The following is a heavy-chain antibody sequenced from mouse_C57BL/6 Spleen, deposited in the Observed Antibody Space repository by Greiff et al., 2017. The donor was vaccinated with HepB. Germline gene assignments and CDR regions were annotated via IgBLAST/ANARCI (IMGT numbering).Heavy chain of an antibody. CDR3: ARWSYYGSTLYAMDY. CDR1: GYTFTSYW. Sequence: QVQLQQPGAELVKPGASVKMSCKASGYTFTSYWITWVKQRPGQGLEWIGDIYPGSGSTNYNEKFKSKATLTVDTSSSTAYMQLSSLTSEDAAVDYCARWSYYGSTLYAMDYWGQGTSVTVSS. CDR2: IYPGSGST. D-gene: IGHD1-1*01. V-gene: IGHV1-55*01. J-gene: IGHJ4*01.